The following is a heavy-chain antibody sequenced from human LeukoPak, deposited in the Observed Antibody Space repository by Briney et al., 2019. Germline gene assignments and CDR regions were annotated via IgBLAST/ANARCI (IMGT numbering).Heavy chain of an antibody. CDR3: LGATTRGGDY. J-gene: IGHJ4*02. V-gene: IGHV4-39*05. CDR2: IYYSGST. CDR1: GGSISSSSYY. D-gene: IGHD1-26*01. Sequence: SETPSLTCTVSGGSISSSSYYWGWIRQPPGKGLEWIGSIYYSGSTYYNPSLKSRVTISVDTSKNQFSLKLSSVTAADTAVYYCLGATTRGGDYWGQGTLVTVSS.